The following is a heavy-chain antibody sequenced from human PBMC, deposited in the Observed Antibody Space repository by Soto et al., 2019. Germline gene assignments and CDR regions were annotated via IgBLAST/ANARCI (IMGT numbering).Heavy chain of an antibody. Sequence: QVQLQESVPGLVKPSQTLSLTCTVSGGSISSGDYYWSWIRQPPGKGLEWIGYIDYSGSTYYNPSLASRLTISVDTSKNQFSLKLSSVTAADTAVYYCARGGRTIFGRYFDYWGQGTLVTISS. D-gene: IGHD3-3*01. CDR1: GGSISSGDYY. V-gene: IGHV4-30-4*01. J-gene: IGHJ4*02. CDR2: IDYSGST. CDR3: ARGGRTIFGRYFDY.